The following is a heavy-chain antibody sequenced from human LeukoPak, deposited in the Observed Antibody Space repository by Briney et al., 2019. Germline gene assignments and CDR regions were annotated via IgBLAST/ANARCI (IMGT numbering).Heavy chain of an antibody. D-gene: IGHD1-1*01. V-gene: IGHV1-18*01. CDR2: VSGPNGNT. Sequence: ASLKVSCTASGYTFSNFGITWVRQAPGQGLEWMGWVSGPNGNTHYGKKFQGRVIMTTDTSTSTSYMELTSLRSDDTAVFYCARGYSQLVAFDSWGQGTLVTVSS. J-gene: IGHJ4*02. CDR3: ARGYSQLVAFDS. CDR1: GYTFSNFG.